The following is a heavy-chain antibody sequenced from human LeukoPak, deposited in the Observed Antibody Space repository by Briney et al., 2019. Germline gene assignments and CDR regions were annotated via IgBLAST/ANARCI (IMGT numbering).Heavy chain of an antibody. V-gene: IGHV4-34*01. CDR3: ARLPSYGEDY. CDR1: GGSFSGYY. J-gene: IGHJ4*02. D-gene: IGHD4-17*01. CDR2: INHSGST. Sequence: SETLSLTCAAYGGSFSGYYWSWIRQPPGKGLEWIGEINHSGSTNYNPSLKSRVTISVDTSKNQFSLKLSSVTAADTAVYYCARLPSYGEDYWGQGTLVTVSS.